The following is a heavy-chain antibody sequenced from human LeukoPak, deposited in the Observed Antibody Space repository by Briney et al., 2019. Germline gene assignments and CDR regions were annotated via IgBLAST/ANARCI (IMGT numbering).Heavy chain of an antibody. CDR2: IYYSGST. D-gene: IGHD5-18*01. CDR3: ARVGYSYEKNYFDH. J-gene: IGHJ4*02. Sequence: PSETLSLTCTVSGGSISSSSYYWGWIRQPPGKGLEWIGSIYYSGSTYYNPSLKSRVTISVDTSKNQFSLKLSSVTAADTAVYYCARVGYSYEKNYFDHWGQGTLVTVSS. CDR1: GGSISSSSYY. V-gene: IGHV4-39*07.